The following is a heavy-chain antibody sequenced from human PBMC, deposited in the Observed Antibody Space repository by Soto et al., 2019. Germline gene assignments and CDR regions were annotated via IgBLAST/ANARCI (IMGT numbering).Heavy chain of an antibody. CDR2: IFYTGST. V-gene: IGHV4-59*01. CDR1: GGSISNYY. J-gene: IGHJ1*01. D-gene: IGHD6-13*01. Sequence: QVQLQESGPGLVKPSETLSLTCTVSGGSISNYYWSWIRQPPGKGLEYIGYIFYTGSTNYNPSLKSRXXIXFXXSRNHFSLRLSSVTAADTAVYYCARFSSSSSHFPHWGQGTLVTVSS. CDR3: ARFSSSSSHFPH.